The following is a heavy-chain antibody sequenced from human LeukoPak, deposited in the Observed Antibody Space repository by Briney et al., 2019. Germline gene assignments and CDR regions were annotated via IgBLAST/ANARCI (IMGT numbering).Heavy chain of an antibody. CDR2: IYDSGST. J-gene: IGHJ4*02. Sequence: SETLSLTCTVSGGXISSYYWSWIRQPPGKGLEWIGYIYDSGSTNYNPSLKSRVTISVDTSKNQFSLKLSSVTAADTAVYYCARGQYQLHFDYWGQGTLVTVSS. CDR1: GGXISSYY. CDR3: ARGQYQLHFDY. D-gene: IGHD2-2*01. V-gene: IGHV4-59*08.